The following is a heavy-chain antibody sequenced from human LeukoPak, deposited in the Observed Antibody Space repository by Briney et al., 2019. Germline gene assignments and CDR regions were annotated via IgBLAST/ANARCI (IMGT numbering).Heavy chain of an antibody. J-gene: IGHJ3*02. D-gene: IGHD2-2*01. CDR3: ARDASVPGDKIDI. CDR2: ISTDGSTV. CDR1: GLTLRNYE. V-gene: IGHV3-48*03. Sequence: GGPLRLTCTGSGLTLRNYEMSWVRQAPGKGLEWVSHISTDGSTVRLADSVEGRFTVSRDNAKNSLFLQMNSLRAEDTAVYFCARDASVPGDKIDIWGQGTMVTVSS.